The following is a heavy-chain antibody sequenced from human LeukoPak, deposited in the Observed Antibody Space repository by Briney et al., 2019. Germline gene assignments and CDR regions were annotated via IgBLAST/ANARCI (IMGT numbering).Heavy chain of an antibody. V-gene: IGHV3-53*01. J-gene: IGHJ6*03. CDR2: IYSGGTK. CDR1: GVTVSSNF. D-gene: IGHD5-12*01. Sequence: PGGSLRLSCAASGVTVSSNFMSWGREGPGKGLGWVSVIYSGGTKYYPDSVKGRFTISKDTSKNTLHLQMNSLRAEDTAVYYCARDGYGYNYMDVWGRGTTVTVSS. CDR3: ARDGYGYNYMDV.